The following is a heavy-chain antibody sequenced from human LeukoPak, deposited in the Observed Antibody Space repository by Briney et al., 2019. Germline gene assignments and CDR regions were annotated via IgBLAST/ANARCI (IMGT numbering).Heavy chain of an antibody. Sequence: GRSLTLSCAASGFSFSSDSMHWVRQAPGKGLEWVGVIGNDGTAKYYADSVKGRFTISRDNSKNTAYLQMNSLRVEDTAVYYCAEEFKWGNWYFDLWGRGTLVTVSS. D-gene: IGHD7-27*01. V-gene: IGHV3-30*18. CDR1: GFSFSSDS. CDR3: AEEFKWGNWYFDL. CDR2: IGNDGTAK. J-gene: IGHJ2*01.